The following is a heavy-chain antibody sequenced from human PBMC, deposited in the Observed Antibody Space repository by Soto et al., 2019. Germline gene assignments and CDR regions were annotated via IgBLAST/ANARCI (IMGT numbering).Heavy chain of an antibody. V-gene: IGHV1-69*01. D-gene: IGHD3-10*01. CDR3: ARDREDYGSVKYYNPFNF. J-gene: IGHJ4*02. Sequence: QVQLVQSGAEVKKPGSSVKVSCKASGGIFSTYAISWLRQAPGQGLEWMGGIIPLFGTPNYAQRFQGRVTITADESTTTAYMALSRRRSEDTAVYYCARDREDYGSVKYYNPFNFWGQEPLVT. CDR1: GGIFSTYA. CDR2: IIPLFGTP.